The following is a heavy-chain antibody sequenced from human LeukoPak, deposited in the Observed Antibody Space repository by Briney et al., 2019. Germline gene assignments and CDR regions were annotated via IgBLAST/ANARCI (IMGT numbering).Heavy chain of an antibody. V-gene: IGHV1-69*13. J-gene: IGHJ6*02. CDR1: GGTFSSYA. D-gene: IGHD2-2*02. CDR2: IIPIFGTA. Sequence: SVKVSCKASGGTFSSYAISWVRQAPGQGLEWMGGIIPIFGTANYAQKFQGRVTITADESTSTAYMELSSLRSEDTAVYYCATRYCSSTSCYRGDYYYGMDVWGQGTTVTVSS. CDR3: ATRYCSSTSCYRGDYYYGMDV.